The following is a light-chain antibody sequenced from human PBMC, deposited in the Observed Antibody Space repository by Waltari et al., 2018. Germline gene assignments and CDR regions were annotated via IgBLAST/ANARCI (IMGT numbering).Light chain of an antibody. V-gene: IGLV2-14*03. CDR2: DVT. CDR3: SPFTANNSLV. J-gene: IGLJ1*01. Sequence: WSQQRPDKAPKLIIYDVTTRPSGMSQRFSGTKPGNAASLSISGIRAEDAADYYCSPFTANNSLVLGSGPEVSVL.